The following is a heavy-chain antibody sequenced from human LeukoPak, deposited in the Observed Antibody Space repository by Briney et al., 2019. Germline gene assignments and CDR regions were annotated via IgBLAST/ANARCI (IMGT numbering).Heavy chain of an antibody. CDR3: ARRARSSGYYYFDY. CDR1: GGSISSYY. D-gene: IGHD3-22*01. CDR2: IYYSGST. V-gene: IGHV4-59*01. Sequence: PSETLSLTCTVSGGSISSYYWSWIRQPPGKGLEWIGYIYYSGSTNYNPSLKSRVTISVDTSKNQFSLKLSSVTAADTAVYYCARRARSSGYYYFDYWGQEPWSPSPQ. J-gene: IGHJ4*01.